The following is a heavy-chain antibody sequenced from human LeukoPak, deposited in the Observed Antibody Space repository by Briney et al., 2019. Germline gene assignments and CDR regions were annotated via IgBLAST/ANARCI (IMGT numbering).Heavy chain of an antibody. J-gene: IGHJ3*02. D-gene: IGHD2-21*02. CDR1: GFTFSSYG. CDR2: ISYDGSNK. V-gene: IGHV3-33*05. CDR3: AREGYCGGDCYSGAFDI. Sequence: PGGSLRLSCAASGFTFSSYGMHWVRQAPGKGLEWVAVISYDGSNKYYADSVKGRFTISRDNSKNTLYLQMNSLRAEDTAVYYCAREGYCGGDCYSGAFDIWGQGTMVTVSS.